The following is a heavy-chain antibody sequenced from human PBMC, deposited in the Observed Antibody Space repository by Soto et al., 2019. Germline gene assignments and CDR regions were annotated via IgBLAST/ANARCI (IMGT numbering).Heavy chain of an antibody. D-gene: IGHD3-22*01. V-gene: IGHV3-23*01. CDR1: GFTFSSYA. CDR3: ARDETDYYYDSSGTFDY. J-gene: IGHJ4*02. CDR2: ISGSGGST. Sequence: GGSLRLSCAASGFTFSSYAMSWVRQAPGKGLEWVSAISGSGGSTYYADSVKGRFTISRDNAKNSLYLQMNSLRAEDTAVYYCARDETDYYYDSSGTFDYWGQGTLVTVSS.